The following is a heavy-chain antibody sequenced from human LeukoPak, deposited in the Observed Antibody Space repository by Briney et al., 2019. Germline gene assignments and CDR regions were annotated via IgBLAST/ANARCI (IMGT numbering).Heavy chain of an antibody. J-gene: IGHJ5*02. V-gene: IGHV1-18*01. D-gene: IGHD3-10*01. Sequence: ASVKVSCKASGYTFTSYGISWVRQAPGQGLEWMGWISAYNGNTNYAQKLQGRVTMTTDTSTSTAYMELRSLRSDDTAVYYCARAPDFSMVRGVFNWFDPWGRGTLVTVSS. CDR2: ISAYNGNT. CDR3: ARAPDFSMVRGVFNWFDP. CDR1: GYTFTSYG.